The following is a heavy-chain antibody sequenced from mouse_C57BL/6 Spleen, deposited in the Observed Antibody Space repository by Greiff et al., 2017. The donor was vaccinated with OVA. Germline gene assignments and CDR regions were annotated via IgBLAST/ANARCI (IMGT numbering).Heavy chain of an antibody. J-gene: IGHJ1*03. CDR3: ARITTGRYVDV. CDR2: IRNKANGYTT. V-gene: IGHV7-3*01. CDR1: GFTFTDYY. D-gene: IGHD1-1*01. Sequence: EVKLVESGGGLVQPGGSLSLSCAASGFTFTDYYMSWVRQPPGKALEWLGFIRNKANGYTTEYSASVKGRFTISRDNSQSILYLQMNALRAEDSATDYCARITTGRYVDVWGTGTTVTVSS.